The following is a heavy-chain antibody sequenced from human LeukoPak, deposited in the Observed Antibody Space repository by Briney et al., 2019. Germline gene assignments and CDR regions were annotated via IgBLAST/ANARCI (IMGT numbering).Heavy chain of an antibody. V-gene: IGHV1-2*02. D-gene: IGHD4-23*01. J-gene: IGHJ4*02. CDR3: ARVMDYGGNRENFDY. CDR2: INPKSGGT. CDR1: GYTFTAHY. Sequence: ASVKVSCKASGYTFTAHYMHWVRQAPGQGLEWMGWINPKSGGTNYGKKFQGRVTMTRDTSINTAYMELSRLRSDDTAVYYCARVMDYGGNRENFDYWGQGTLVTLSS.